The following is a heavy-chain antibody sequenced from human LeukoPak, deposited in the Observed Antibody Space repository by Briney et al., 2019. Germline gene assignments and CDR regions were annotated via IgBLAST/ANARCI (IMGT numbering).Heavy chain of an antibody. CDR1: GGSISSSNYY. Sequence: SETLSLTCTVSGGSISSSNYYWGWLRQPPGKGLEWIGSIYYSGSTYSNPSLRSRVTISVDTSKNQFSLKLTSVTAADTAVYYCARHYYYDSSGYYYRYYYYGMDVWGQGTTVTVSS. CDR2: IYYSGST. CDR3: ARHYYYDSSGYYYRYYYYGMDV. J-gene: IGHJ6*02. V-gene: IGHV4-39*07. D-gene: IGHD3-22*01.